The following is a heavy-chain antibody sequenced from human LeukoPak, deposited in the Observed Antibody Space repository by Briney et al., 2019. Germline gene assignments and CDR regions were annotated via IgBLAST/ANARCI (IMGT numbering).Heavy chain of an antibody. D-gene: IGHD1-14*01. V-gene: IGHV4-59*08. CDR3: ARQRKRLLDF. Sequence: SETLCLTCSVSGGAVTDSKYWTWIRLPPGNRLEWIGTISNGGSIEYKPSLKNRVTISLDTSKNQFSLKLISVAAAARAIYSCARQRKRLLDFWGQGTLVTVSS. J-gene: IGHJ4*02. CDR1: GGAVTDSKY. CDR2: ISNGGSI.